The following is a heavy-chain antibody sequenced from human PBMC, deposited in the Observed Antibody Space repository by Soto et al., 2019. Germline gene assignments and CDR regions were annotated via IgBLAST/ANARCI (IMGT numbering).Heavy chain of an antibody. V-gene: IGHV4-34*01. Sequence: ASETLPLTCAVYVGTLSVHYWSLLRQPPGKGLEWIGEINHLGSTDYNPSLRSRVTISVDRCKNQFSLRLTSVTAADTAVYYCASPQYNGYNPLVYWCQGPQFAVSS. CDR3: ASPQYNGYNPLVY. CDR2: INHLGST. J-gene: IGHJ4*02. D-gene: IGHD1-1*01. CDR1: VGTLSVHY.